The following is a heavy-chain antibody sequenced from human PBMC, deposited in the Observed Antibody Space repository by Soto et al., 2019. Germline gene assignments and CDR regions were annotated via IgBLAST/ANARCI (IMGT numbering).Heavy chain of an antibody. J-gene: IGHJ6*02. Sequence: SETLSLTCTVSGGSISSSSYYWGWIRQRPGKGLEWIGSIYYSGSTYYNPSLKSRVTISVDTSKNQFSLKLSSVTAADTAVYYCAFQGSYSITYYYYGMDVWGQGTTVTVSS. D-gene: IGHD3-10*01. CDR1: GGSISSSSYY. CDR3: AFQGSYSITYYYYGMDV. CDR2: IYYSGST. V-gene: IGHV4-39*01.